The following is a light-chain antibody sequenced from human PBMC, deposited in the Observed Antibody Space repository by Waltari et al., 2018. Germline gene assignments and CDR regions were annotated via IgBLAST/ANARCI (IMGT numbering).Light chain of an antibody. CDR2: GGS. Sequence: EIVLTQSPGTLYLSPGARATLSCRAGQSVTGNYVAWYRQKPGQAPRLLIYGGSDRATGVPDRFSGSGFGTHFTLTIQRVEPEDFAVFYCQQYGTSPPTFGQGTRIEIK. V-gene: IGKV3-20*01. CDR3: QQYGTSPPT. J-gene: IGKJ1*01. CDR1: QSVTGNY.